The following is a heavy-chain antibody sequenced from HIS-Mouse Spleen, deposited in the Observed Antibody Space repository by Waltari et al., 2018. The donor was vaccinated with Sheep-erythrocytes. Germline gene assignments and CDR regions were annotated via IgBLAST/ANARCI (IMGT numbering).Heavy chain of an antibody. V-gene: IGHV1-69*04. CDR2: VSPLLGIA. J-gene: IGHJ4*02. CDR3: AQTGATTPHFDY. Sequence: QVQLVQSGAEVKKPGSSVKVSCKASGGTFSSYAISWLRQAPGQGLEWMGRVSPLLGIANDAQKFQGRVTITADKSTSTAYMELSSLRSEDTAVYYCAQTGATTPHFDYWGQGTLVTVSS. CDR1: GGTFSSYA. D-gene: IGHD1-26*01.